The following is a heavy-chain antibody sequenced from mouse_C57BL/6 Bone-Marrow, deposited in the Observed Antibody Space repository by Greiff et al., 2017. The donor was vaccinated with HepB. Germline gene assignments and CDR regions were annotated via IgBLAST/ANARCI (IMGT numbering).Heavy chain of an antibody. V-gene: IGHV1-82*01. Sequence: QVQLQQSGPELVKPGASVKISCKASGYAFSSSWMNWVKQRPGKGLEWIGRIYPGDGDTNYNGKFKGKATLTADKSSSTAYMQLSSLTSEDSAVYFCARGGSSYLRYFDVWGTGTTVTVSS. J-gene: IGHJ1*03. CDR2: IYPGDGDT. CDR3: ARGGSSYLRYFDV. CDR1: GYAFSSSW. D-gene: IGHD1-1*01.